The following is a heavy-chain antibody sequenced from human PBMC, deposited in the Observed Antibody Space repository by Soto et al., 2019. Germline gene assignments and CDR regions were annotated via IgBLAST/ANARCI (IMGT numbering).Heavy chain of an antibody. CDR3: ARPYCGTNSCHNWFDP. V-gene: IGHV1-2*02. J-gene: IGHJ5*02. CDR2: INPNSGGT. CDR1: GYIFTDYY. D-gene: IGHD2-21*01. Sequence: GASVKVSCKASGYIFTDYYIHWMRQAPGQGLERMGWINPNSGGTNYAQKFRGRVSMTTDTFSNTAYMELSSLRSDDTAVYYCARPYCGTNSCHNWFDPWGQGTLVTVSS.